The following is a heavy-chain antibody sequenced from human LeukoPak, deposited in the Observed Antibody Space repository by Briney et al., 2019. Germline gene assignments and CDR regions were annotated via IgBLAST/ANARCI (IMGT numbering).Heavy chain of an antibody. Sequence: SETLSLTCDVSGGSISRTNWWSWVRQSPGQGLEWIGEISLSGRTNYNPSLQSRVTMSLDESKNQLSLDLASVTAADTAVYYCSRESGAFSPFGYWGQGTLVTVHS. CDR1: GGSISRTNW. CDR3: SRESGAFSPFGY. V-gene: IGHV4-4*02. CDR2: ISLSGRT. J-gene: IGHJ4*02. D-gene: IGHD1-26*01.